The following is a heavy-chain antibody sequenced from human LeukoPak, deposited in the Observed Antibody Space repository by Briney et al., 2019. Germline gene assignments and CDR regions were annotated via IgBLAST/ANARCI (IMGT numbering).Heavy chain of an antibody. D-gene: IGHD6-6*01. V-gene: IGHV1-69*05. CDR2: IIPIFGTA. CDR1: GYTFTSYG. Sequence: GASVSVSCKASGYTFTSYGISWVRQAPGQGLEGVGGIIPIFGTANYAQKFQGRVTITTDESTSTAYMELSSLRSEDTAVYYCARVSWRAYSSSIDAFDIWGQGTMVTVSS. J-gene: IGHJ3*02. CDR3: ARVSWRAYSSSIDAFDI.